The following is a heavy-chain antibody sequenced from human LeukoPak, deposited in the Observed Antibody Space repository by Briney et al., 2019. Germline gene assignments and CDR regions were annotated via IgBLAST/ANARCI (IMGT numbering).Heavy chain of an antibody. V-gene: IGHV3-23*01. Sequence: PGGTLRLSCAASGFTFSSYGMSWVRQAPGKGLEWVSAISGSGGSTYYADSVKGRFTISRDNSKNTLYLHVNSLRPEDTAVYYCAKEVVPAARYYYYYMDVWGKGTTVTISS. CDR2: ISGSGGST. CDR1: GFTFSSYG. J-gene: IGHJ6*03. D-gene: IGHD2-2*01. CDR3: AKEVVPAARYYYYYMDV.